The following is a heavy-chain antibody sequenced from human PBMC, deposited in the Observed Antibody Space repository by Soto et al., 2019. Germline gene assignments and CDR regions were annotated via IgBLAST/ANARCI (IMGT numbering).Heavy chain of an antibody. CDR1: GVSISSHGYF. Sequence: QLQLQESGPGLVQPSETLSLTCTVSGVSISSHGYFWGWIRQPPGKGLEWIGMISYSGSTYYSPSLKSRVTISADTSKNQLSLRLSSVTAADTAVFHCMNYNSRWKYWGQGTVVTVSS. D-gene: IGHD3-22*01. V-gene: IGHV4-39*01. CDR2: ISYSGST. CDR3: MNYNSRWKY. J-gene: IGHJ4*02.